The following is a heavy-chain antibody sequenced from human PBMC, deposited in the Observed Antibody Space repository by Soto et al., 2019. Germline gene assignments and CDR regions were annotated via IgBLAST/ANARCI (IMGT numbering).Heavy chain of an antibody. CDR3: ARDLSGYGMDV. CDR1: GGSISSYY. J-gene: IGHJ6*02. CDR2: IYYSGST. D-gene: IGHD3-16*02. Sequence: QVQLQESGPGLVKPSETLSLTCTVSGGSISSYYWSWIRQPPGKGLEWIGYIYYSGSTNYNPSLKSPVTISVDTSKNQFSLKLSSVTAADTAVYYCARDLSGYGMDVWGQGTTVTVSS. V-gene: IGHV4-59*08.